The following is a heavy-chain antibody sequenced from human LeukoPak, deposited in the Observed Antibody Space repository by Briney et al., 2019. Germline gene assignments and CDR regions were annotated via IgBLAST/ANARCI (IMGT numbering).Heavy chain of an antibody. V-gene: IGHV4-61*01. Sequence: PSETLSLTCTVSGSSVSSGSYYWSWIRQPPGKGLEWIGYIYYSGSTNYNPSLKSRVTISVDTSKNQFSLKLSSVTAADTAVYYCARGLVVPAALSEFDPWGQGTLVTVSS. D-gene: IGHD2-2*01. J-gene: IGHJ5*02. CDR1: GSSVSSGSYY. CDR3: ARGLVVPAALSEFDP. CDR2: IYYSGST.